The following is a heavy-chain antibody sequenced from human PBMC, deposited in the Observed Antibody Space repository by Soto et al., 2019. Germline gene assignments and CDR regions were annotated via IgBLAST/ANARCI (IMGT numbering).Heavy chain of an antibody. CDR3: ARVSPLGRGWPGFDP. Sequence: QVQLVQSGAEVKKPGASVKVSCKASGYTFTSYAMHWVRQAPGQRLEWMGWINAGNGNTKYSQKFQGRVTITRDTSASTAYMELSSLRSEDTAVYYCARVSPLGRGWPGFDPWGQGTLVTVSS. J-gene: IGHJ5*02. CDR2: INAGNGNT. D-gene: IGHD6-19*01. CDR1: GYTFTSYA. V-gene: IGHV1-3*01.